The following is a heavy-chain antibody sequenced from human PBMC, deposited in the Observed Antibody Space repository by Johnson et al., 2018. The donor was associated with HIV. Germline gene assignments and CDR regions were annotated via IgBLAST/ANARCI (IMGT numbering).Heavy chain of an antibody. CDR2: LYSGGST. CDR3: ARGSYYDSSGDAFDI. V-gene: IGHV3-66*02. J-gene: IGHJ3*02. Sequence: VPLVESGGGLVQPGGSLRLSCAASGFTVSSNYMSWVRQAPGTGLEWVSVLYSGGSTYYADSVKGRFTISRDNSKNTLYLQMNSLRAEDTAVYYCARGSYYDSSGDAFDIWGQGTMVTVSS. D-gene: IGHD3-22*01. CDR1: GFTVSSNY.